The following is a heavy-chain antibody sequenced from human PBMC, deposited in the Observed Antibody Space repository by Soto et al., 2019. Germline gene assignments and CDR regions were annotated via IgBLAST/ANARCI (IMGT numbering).Heavy chain of an antibody. CDR3: ARGPSGDKVDY. J-gene: IGHJ4*02. D-gene: IGHD3-10*01. Sequence: QVQLQESGPGLVEPSQTLSLTCTVSGDSISNGYYTWSWIRQPPGKDLEWIGHIYNSVNTYSNPSLKSRVTISADTSKTQCSLKLSSGTAADTAVDYCARGPSGDKVDYWGQGTLVTVSS. CDR2: IYNSVNT. V-gene: IGHV4-30-4*01. CDR1: GDSISNGYYT.